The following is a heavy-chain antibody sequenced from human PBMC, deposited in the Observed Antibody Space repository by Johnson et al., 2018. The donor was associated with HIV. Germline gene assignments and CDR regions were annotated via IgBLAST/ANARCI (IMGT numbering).Heavy chain of an antibody. CDR3: ALVLGALPGAFDI. CDR1: GFTFSSYA. V-gene: IGHV3-30*14. CDR2: ISYDGSNK. Sequence: QVQLVESGGGVVQPGRSLRLSCAASGFTFSSYAMHWVRQAPGKGLEWVAVISYDGSNKYYADSVKGRFTISSDNSKNTLYIQMNSLRAEDTAVYYCALVLGALPGAFDIWGQGTMVTVSS. J-gene: IGHJ3*02. D-gene: IGHD3-16*01.